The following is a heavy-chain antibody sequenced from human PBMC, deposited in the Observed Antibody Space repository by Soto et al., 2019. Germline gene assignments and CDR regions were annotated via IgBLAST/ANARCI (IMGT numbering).Heavy chain of an antibody. V-gene: IGHV3-30-3*01. D-gene: IGHD3-22*01. CDR1: GFTFSSYA. CDR3: ARAPHGGYPYYFDY. J-gene: IGHJ4*02. Sequence: QVQLVESGGGVVQPGRSLRLSCAASGFTFSSYAMHWVRQAPGKGLEWVAVISYDGSNKYYADSVKGRFTISRDNSKNTLYLQMNSLRAEDTAVYYCARAPHGGYPYYFDYWGQGTLVTVSS. CDR2: ISYDGSNK.